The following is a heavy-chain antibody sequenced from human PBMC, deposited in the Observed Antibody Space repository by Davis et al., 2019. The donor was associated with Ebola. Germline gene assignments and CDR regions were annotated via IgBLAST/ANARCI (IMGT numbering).Heavy chain of an antibody. CDR3: ANTIAARLGG. J-gene: IGHJ4*01. CDR1: GYTFTNYG. V-gene: IGHV1-18*04. D-gene: IGHD6-6*01. CDR2: INPHNGNT. Sequence: ASVKVSCKASGYTFTNYGITWVRQASGQGLEWMGWINPHNGNTNYAQNVPGRVTMTTDTSTSTAYMEVGILRSDDTAVYYCANTIAARLGGRGQGTLVTDSS.